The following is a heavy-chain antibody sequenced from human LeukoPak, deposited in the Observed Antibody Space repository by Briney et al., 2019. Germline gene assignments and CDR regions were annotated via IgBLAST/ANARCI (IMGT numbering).Heavy chain of an antibody. CDR2: VSHSGST. V-gene: IGHV4-38-2*01. J-gene: IGHJ4*02. CDR1: GYSNSNGYH. CDR3: ATTVGDYCGSCTCYSGVEY. D-gene: IGHD2-15*01. Sequence: PSETLSLTCAVSGYSNSNGYHWGWIREPPGKGLDWIGSVSHSGSTYYNSSLKSRVTMSIDTSKNHVSLKLSSVTSTDTAVYYCATTVGDYCGSCTCYSGVEYWGQGTLVTVSS.